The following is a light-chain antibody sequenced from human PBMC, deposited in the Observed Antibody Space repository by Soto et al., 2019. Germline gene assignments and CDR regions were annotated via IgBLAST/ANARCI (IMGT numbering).Light chain of an antibody. J-gene: IGKJ1*01. CDR2: DAS. CDR3: QQYGSSGT. Sequence: DIQLTKSPSTLSASVGDTVTVTVRSSQSVSGWLAWYQQKPGEAPKLLIYDASALPRGVPSRFSGSGSGTDFTLTISRLETEDFAVYYCQQYGSSGTFGQGTKVDIK. CDR1: QSVSGW. V-gene: IGKV1-5*01.